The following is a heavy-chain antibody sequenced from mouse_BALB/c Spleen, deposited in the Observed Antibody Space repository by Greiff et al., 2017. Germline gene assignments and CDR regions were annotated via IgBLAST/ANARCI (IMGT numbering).Heavy chain of an antibody. CDR2: IRNKANGYTT. J-gene: IGHJ3*01. Sequence: EVNVVESGGGLVQPGGSLRLSCATSGFTFTDYYMSWVRQPPGKALEWLGFIRNKANGYTTEYSASVKGRFTISRDNSQSILYLQMNTLRAEDSATYYRARERYDTAYWGQGTLVTVSA. CDR3: ARERYDTAY. CDR1: GFTFTDYY. V-gene: IGHV7-3*02. D-gene: IGHD2-14*01.